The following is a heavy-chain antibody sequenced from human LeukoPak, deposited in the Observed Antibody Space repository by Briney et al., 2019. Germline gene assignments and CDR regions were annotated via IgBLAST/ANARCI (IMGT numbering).Heavy chain of an antibody. CDR3: ASNSSYDNTYYFDY. Sequence: SETLSLTCGVSGGSLSSSTYYWGWIRQPPGKGLGWIGIIYYSGSPYYNPSLKSRVTIFVDTSKSKFSLKLSSVSAADSAVYYCASNSSYDNTYYFDYWGEGTLVTVSS. V-gene: IGHV4-39*01. CDR2: IYYSGSP. CDR1: GGSLSSSTYY. J-gene: IGHJ4*02. D-gene: IGHD5-12*01.